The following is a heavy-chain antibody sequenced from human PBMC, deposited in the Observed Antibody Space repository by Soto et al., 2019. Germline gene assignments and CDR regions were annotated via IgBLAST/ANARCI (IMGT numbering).Heavy chain of an antibody. D-gene: IGHD2-2*01. Sequence: GASVKVSCKASGYTFTGYYMHWVRQAPGQGLEWMGWINPNSGGTNYAQKFQGWVTMTRDTSISTAYMELSRLRSDDTAVYCCARVGRAGYCSSTSCYQQYFQHWGQGTLVTVSS. CDR3: ARVGRAGYCSSTSCYQQYFQH. J-gene: IGHJ1*01. V-gene: IGHV1-2*04. CDR2: INPNSGGT. CDR1: GYTFTGYY.